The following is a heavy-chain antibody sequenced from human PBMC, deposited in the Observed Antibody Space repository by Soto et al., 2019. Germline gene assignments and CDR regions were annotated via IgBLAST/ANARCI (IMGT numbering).Heavy chain of an antibody. V-gene: IGHV3-30-3*01. Sequence: GGSLRLSCAASGFTFSSYAMHWVRQAPGKGLEWVAVISYDGSNKYDADSVKGRFTISRDNSKNTLYLQMNSLRAEDTAVYYCARVFTGSGSDRTLDYYYYGMDVWGQGTTVTVSS. J-gene: IGHJ6*02. CDR2: ISYDGSNK. CDR3: ARVFTGSGSDRTLDYYYYGMDV. D-gene: IGHD3-10*01. CDR1: GFTFSSYA.